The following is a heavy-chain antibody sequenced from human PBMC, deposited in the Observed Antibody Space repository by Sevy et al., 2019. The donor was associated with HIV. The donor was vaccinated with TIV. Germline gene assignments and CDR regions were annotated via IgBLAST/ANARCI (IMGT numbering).Heavy chain of an antibody. CDR2: ISHDGINE. D-gene: IGHD1-26*01. Sequence: GGSLRLSCAASGFTFSSYGMHWVRQAPGKGLEWVALISHDGINENYADCVKGRFTISRDNSKNTVYLEMNSLRNEDTAIYFCANAYSGSYSHSYLYALDVWGQGTTVTVSS. J-gene: IGHJ6*02. CDR1: GFTFSSYG. V-gene: IGHV3-30*18. CDR3: ANAYSGSYSHSYLYALDV.